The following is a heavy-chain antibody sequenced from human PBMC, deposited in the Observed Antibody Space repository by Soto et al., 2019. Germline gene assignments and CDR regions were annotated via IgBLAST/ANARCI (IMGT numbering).Heavy chain of an antibody. V-gene: IGHV4-61*01. J-gene: IGHJ4*02. D-gene: IGHD6-19*01. CDR2: IHNSGTT. Sequence: SETLSLTCTVSGTSVSSGRFYWSWIRQPPGKGLEWIGYIHNSGTTKCNPSLRSRVTISVDTSKNQFSLKLTSVTAAETAVYYCARSGSGSGWLGGQGTLVTV. CDR3: ARSGSGSGWL. CDR1: GTSVSSGRFY.